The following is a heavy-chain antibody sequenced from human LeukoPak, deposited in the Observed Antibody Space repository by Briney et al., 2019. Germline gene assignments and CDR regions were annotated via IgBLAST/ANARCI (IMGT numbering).Heavy chain of an antibody. CDR1: RFTFSSYA. V-gene: IGHV3-23*01. J-gene: IGHJ4*02. Sequence: GGSLRLSCAASRFTFSSYAMSWVRQAPGKGLEWVSTVSGSGSTTYYADSVKGRFTISRDNSKNTLYLQMNSLRAEDTAVYYCARSSGDGFDYWGQGTLVTVSS. CDR3: ARSSGDGFDY. CDR2: VSGSGSTT. D-gene: IGHD5-24*01.